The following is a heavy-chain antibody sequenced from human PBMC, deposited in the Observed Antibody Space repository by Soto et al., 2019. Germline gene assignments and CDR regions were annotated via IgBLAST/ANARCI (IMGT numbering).Heavy chain of an antibody. J-gene: IGHJ4*02. CDR1: GFTFSGYG. V-gene: IGHV3-30*18. CDR3: AKDHFDY. CDR2: ISYDGSNK. Sequence: PGGSLRLSCAASGFTFSGYGMHWVRQAPGKGLEWVAVISYDGSNKYYADSVKGRFTISRDNSKNTLYLQMNSLRAEDTAVYYCAKDHFDYWGQGTLVTVSS.